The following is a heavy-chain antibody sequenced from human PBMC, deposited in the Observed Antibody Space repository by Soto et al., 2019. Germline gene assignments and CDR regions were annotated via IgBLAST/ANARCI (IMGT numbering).Heavy chain of an antibody. CDR2: ISSSSSTI. V-gene: IGHV3-48*02. D-gene: IGHD5-12*01. CDR1: GFTFGASP. J-gene: IGHJ4*02. CDR3: ARERRWLQDFDY. Sequence: GGSLRLSCAASGFTFGASPMHWVRQASGKGLEWVSYISSSSSTIYYADSVKGRFTISRDNAKNSLYLQMNSLRDEDTAVYYCARERRWLQDFDYWGQGTLVTVSS.